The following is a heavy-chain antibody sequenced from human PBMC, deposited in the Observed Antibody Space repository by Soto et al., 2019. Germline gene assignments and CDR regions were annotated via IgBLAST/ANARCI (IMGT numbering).Heavy chain of an antibody. CDR3: ARRARPDFYYVHV. D-gene: IGHD6-6*01. Sequence: EVQLAESGGGLAQPGGSLRLSCAASGFTLSGYAMDWVRQAPGKGLEYVSGISSNGVGTYYANSVQGRFTISRDNSKNTVYLQMGSLRPEDMAVYYCARRARPDFYYVHVWGKGTTVTVSS. CDR2: ISSNGVGT. J-gene: IGHJ6*03. CDR1: GFTLSGYA. V-gene: IGHV3-64*01.